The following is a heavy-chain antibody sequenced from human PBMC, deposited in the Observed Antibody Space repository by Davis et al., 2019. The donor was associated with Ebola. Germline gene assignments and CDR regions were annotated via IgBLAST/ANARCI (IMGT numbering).Heavy chain of an antibody. Sequence: PSETLSLTCTVSGGSISSSSYYWGWIRQPPGKGLEWIGSIYYSGSTYYNPSLKSRVTISVDTSKNQFSLKLSSVTAADTAVYYCARLGRGDYGPRDYWGQGTLVTVSS. CDR3: ARLGRGDYGPRDY. J-gene: IGHJ4*02. CDR2: IYYSGST. D-gene: IGHD4-17*01. V-gene: IGHV4-39*01. CDR1: GGSISSSSYY.